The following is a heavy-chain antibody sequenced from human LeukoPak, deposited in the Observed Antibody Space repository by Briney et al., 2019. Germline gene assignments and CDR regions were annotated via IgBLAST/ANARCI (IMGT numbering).Heavy chain of an antibody. CDR3: AKAVRHQTYYYYYYMDV. D-gene: IGHD2-2*01. J-gene: IGHJ6*03. Sequence: PSETLSLTCTVSGGSISSSSCYWGRIRQPPGKGLEWIGSIYSNGRKYSNPSLKSRVTISGDTSKNQFSLKLSSVTAADTAVYYCAKAVRHQTYYYYYYMDVWGKGTTVTVSS. V-gene: IGHV4-39*07. CDR2: IYSNGRK. CDR1: GGSISSSSCY.